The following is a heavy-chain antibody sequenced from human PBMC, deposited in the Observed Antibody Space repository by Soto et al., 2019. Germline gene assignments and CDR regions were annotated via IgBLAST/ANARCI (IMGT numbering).Heavy chain of an antibody. Sequence: SETLSLTCTVSSGSVTNSSYYWGWIRQSPGKGLEWIGSVYYRGRSYSKSSVKSRVTISVDTSKNQFSLNLNSVTASDTAVYFCVRHRNTVITQAYLDYWGPGALVTVSS. CDR1: SGSVTNSSYY. V-gene: IGHV4-39*01. CDR2: VYYRGRS. CDR3: VRHRNTVITQAYLDY. D-gene: IGHD1-20*01. J-gene: IGHJ4*02.